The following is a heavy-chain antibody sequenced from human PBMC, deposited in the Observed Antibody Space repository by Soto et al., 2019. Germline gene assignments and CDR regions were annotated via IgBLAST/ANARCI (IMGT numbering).Heavy chain of an antibody. V-gene: IGHV3-23*01. J-gene: IGHJ4*02. CDR2: ISGSDDST. Sequence: PGGSLILSCAASGFTFSNYAMSWVRQAPGKGLEWVSVISGSDDSTYYADSVKGRFTISRDNSKNTLYLQMNSLRAEDTAVYYCAKRSSSSTFDYWGQGTLVTVSS. CDR3: AKRSSSSTFDY. CDR1: GFTFSNYA. D-gene: IGHD6-6*01.